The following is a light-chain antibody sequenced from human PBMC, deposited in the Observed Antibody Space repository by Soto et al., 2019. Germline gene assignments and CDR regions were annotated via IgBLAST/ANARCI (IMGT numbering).Light chain of an antibody. CDR2: GAS. V-gene: IGKV1-39*01. CDR1: RNINTY. J-gene: IGKJ4*01. Sequence: DIQMAQSPSSLSASVGDTITITCRASRNINTYLNWYQQKPGKAPKLLIFGASSLRSGVPSRFSGSGSRTDFTLTISSLQPEDFATYYCQQTYSTPLTFGGGTKVEIK. CDR3: QQTYSTPLT.